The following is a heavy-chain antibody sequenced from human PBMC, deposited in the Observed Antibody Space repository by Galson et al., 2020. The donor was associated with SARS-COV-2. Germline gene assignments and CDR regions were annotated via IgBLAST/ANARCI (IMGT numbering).Heavy chain of an antibody. CDR3: TSWLGSTEI. CDR1: GFTLSGSN. Sequence: GGSLRLSCAASGFTLSGSNMQWVRQASGNGLEWVGRIRSKANSDATAYGASVKGRFSISRDDSKNTAYLQMDSLKTEDTAVYYCTSWLGSTEIWGQGTMVTVSS. J-gene: IGHJ3*02. D-gene: IGHD2-2*01. CDR2: IRSKANSDAT. V-gene: IGHV3-73*01.